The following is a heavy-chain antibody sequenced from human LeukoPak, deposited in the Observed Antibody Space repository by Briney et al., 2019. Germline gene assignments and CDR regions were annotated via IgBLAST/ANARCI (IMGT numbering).Heavy chain of an antibody. CDR3: AVKSVRVLRFLEWLLSADY. CDR1: GGTFSSYA. J-gene: IGHJ4*02. CDR2: IIPIFGTA. V-gene: IGHV1-69*05. D-gene: IGHD3-3*01. Sequence: SVKVSCKASGGTFSSYAISWVRQAPGQGLEWMGGIIPIFGTANYAQKFQGRVTITTDESTSTACMELSSLRSEDTAVYYCAVKSVRVLRFLEWLLSADYWGQGTLVTVSS.